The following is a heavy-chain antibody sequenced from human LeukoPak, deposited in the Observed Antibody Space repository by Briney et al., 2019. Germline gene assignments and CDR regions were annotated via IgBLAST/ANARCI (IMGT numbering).Heavy chain of an antibody. CDR2: INPSGTGT. CDR1: GYTITNNY. V-gene: IGHV1-46*01. Sequence: ASVKVSCKASGYTITNNYMHWVRQAPGQGLEWMGVINPSGTGTSHAQKFQGRITMSRDTSTSTVYMELSSLRSEDTAFYYCATDHSMANTAWWFDPWGQGTLVTVSS. CDR3: ATDHSMANTAWWFDP. J-gene: IGHJ5*02. D-gene: IGHD5-24*01.